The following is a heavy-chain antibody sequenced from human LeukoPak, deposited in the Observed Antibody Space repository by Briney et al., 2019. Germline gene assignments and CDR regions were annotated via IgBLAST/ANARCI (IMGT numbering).Heavy chain of an antibody. CDR2: ISYDESNK. CDR1: RFIFSSYG. V-gene: IGHV3-30*18. Sequence: PGGSLRLSCAAYRFIFSSYGMHWVRQAPGKGLEWVAVISYDESNKYYADSAKGRFTISRDNSKNTLYLQMNSLRAEDTAVYYCAKDHSGSYYPNWFDPWGQGTRVTVSS. J-gene: IGHJ5*02. D-gene: IGHD3-10*01. CDR3: AKDHSGSYYPNWFDP.